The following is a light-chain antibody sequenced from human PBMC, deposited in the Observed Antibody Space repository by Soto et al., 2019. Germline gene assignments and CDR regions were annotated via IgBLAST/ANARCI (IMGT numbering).Light chain of an antibody. V-gene: IGKV4-1*01. CDR3: QQYYSTPYT. Sequence: DIVMTQSPDSLAVSLGERATINCKSSQSVLYSSNNKNYLAWYQQKPGQPPKLLIYWASTRESGVPDRFSGSGYVTDFTLTISSLQAEDVAVYYCQQYYSTPYTFGQWTKLAIK. CDR2: WAS. J-gene: IGKJ2*01. CDR1: QSVLYSSNNKNY.